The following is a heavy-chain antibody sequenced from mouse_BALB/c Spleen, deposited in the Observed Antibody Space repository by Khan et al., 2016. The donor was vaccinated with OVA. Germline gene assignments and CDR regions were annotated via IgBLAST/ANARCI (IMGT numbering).Heavy chain of an antibody. CDR2: IDPFNGAT. Sequence: VQLQQSGPELMKPGASVKISCKASVYSFSTYYIHWVTRSHGKTLEWIGYIDPFNGATTYNQKFKGKATLTVDKSSSTAYMHLTSLTSEDSAVYYCASNGSTSWFAYCGQGTLVTVSA. CDR1: VYSFSTYY. J-gene: IGHJ3*01. D-gene: IGHD1-1*01. V-gene: IGHV1S135*01. CDR3: ASNGSTSWFAY.